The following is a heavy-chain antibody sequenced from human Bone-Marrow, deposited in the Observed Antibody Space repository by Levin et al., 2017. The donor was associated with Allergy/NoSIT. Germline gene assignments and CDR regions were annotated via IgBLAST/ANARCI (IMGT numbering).Heavy chain of an antibody. Sequence: LSLTCVASKFTFSNYGMHWVRQAPGKGLEWVASISYDGNFDYYADSVKGRFTISRDNSKNTLYLQVNSVTTEDTAVFYCAKDTGNYYDTTGHIDYWGQGTPVIVSS. CDR2: ISYDGNFD. J-gene: IGHJ4*02. CDR3: AKDTGNYYDTTGHIDY. CDR1: KFTFSNYG. V-gene: IGHV3-30*18. D-gene: IGHD3-16*01.